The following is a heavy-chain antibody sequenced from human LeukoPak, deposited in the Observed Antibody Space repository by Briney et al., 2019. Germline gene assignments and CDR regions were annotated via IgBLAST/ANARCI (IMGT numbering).Heavy chain of an antibody. Sequence: GGSLRLSCAASGFTFSSYIMNWVRQAPGKGLEWVSSISSDSSYIYYADSVKGRFTISRDNAKNSLYLQMNGLRAEDTAVYYCATYYDILTGYPYFDYWGQGTLVTVSS. J-gene: IGHJ4*02. V-gene: IGHV3-21*01. CDR1: GFTFSSYI. CDR2: ISSDSSYI. D-gene: IGHD3-9*01. CDR3: ATYYDILTGYPYFDY.